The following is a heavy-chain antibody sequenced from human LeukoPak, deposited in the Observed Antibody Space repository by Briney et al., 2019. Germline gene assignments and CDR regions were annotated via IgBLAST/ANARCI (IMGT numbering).Heavy chain of an antibody. Sequence: PGGSLRLSCAASGFTFSSYAMSWVRQAPGKGLEWVSAISGSGGSTYYADSVKGRFTISRGNSKNTLYLQMNSLRDEDTALYYCAKAVEYRSSIYYYYYMDVWGRGTTVTVSS. V-gene: IGHV3-23*01. CDR2: ISGSGGST. D-gene: IGHD6-6*01. J-gene: IGHJ6*03. CDR3: AKAVEYRSSIYYYYYMDV. CDR1: GFTFSSYA.